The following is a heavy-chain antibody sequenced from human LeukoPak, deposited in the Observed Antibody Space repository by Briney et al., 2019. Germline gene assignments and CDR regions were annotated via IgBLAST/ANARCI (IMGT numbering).Heavy chain of an antibody. CDR1: GGSISSSSYY. V-gene: IGHV4-39*07. CDR2: IYYSGST. CDR3: AGIHGAYYYGSGSLDY. Sequence: SETLSLTCTVSGGSISSSSYYWGWIRQPPGKGLEWIGSIYYSGSTYYNPSLKSRVTISVDTSKNQFSLKLSSVTAADTAVYYCAGIHGAYYYGSGSLDYWGQGTLVTVSS. J-gene: IGHJ4*02. D-gene: IGHD3-10*01.